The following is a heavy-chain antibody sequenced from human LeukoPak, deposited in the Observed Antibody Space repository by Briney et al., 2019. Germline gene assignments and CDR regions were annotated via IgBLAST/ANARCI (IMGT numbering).Heavy chain of an antibody. D-gene: IGHD3-22*01. J-gene: IGHJ5*02. CDR1: GGSFSGYY. Sequence: SETLSLTCAVYGGSFSGYYWSWIRQPPGKGLEWIGEINHSGSTNYNPSLKSRVTISVDTSKNQFSLKLSSVTAADTAVYYCARRGRSRSYRKHNYYDSSGSHWFDPWGQGTLVTVSS. V-gene: IGHV4-34*01. CDR2: INHSGST. CDR3: ARRGRSRSYRKHNYYDSSGSHWFDP.